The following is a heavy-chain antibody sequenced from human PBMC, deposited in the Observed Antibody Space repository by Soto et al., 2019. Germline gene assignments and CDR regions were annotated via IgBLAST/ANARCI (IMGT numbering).Heavy chain of an antibody. CDR2: TTDTGGDT. V-gene: IGHV3-23*01. D-gene: IGHD1-7*01. CDR3: ARRNWNYGAFDI. Sequence: GGSLRLSCVASGITFGSRAMSWVRQAPGEGLEWVSTTTDTGGDTKYADSVRGRFTISRDNSKNTLYLQVNSLRADDTAVYYCARRNWNYGAFDIWGQGTMVTVSS. CDR1: GITFGSRA. J-gene: IGHJ3*02.